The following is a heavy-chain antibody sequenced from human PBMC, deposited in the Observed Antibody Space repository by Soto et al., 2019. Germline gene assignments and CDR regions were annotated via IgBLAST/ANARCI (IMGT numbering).Heavy chain of an antibody. J-gene: IGHJ6*03. CDR1: GFTFSSYW. V-gene: IGHV3-7*01. CDR3: ARVEDGSGSYYRIYYYYMDV. D-gene: IGHD3-10*01. CDR2: IKQDGSEK. Sequence: GGSLRLSCAASGFTFSSYWMSWVRQAPGKGLEWVANIKQDGSEKYYVDSVKGRFTISRDNAKNSLYLQMNSLRAEDTAVYYCARVEDGSGSYYRIYYYYMDVWGKGTTVTVSS.